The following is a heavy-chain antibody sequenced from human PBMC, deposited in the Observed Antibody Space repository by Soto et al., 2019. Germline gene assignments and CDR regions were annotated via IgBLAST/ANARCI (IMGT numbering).Heavy chain of an antibody. CDR3: ARSSVSVRGSSWYPSNWYYGMDV. CDR1: GYSFTSYW. Sequence: PGESLKISCKGSGYSFTSYWISWVRQKHGKGLEWMGRIDPSDSYTNYSPSFQGHVTISADKSISTAYLQWSSLKASDTAMYYCARSSVSVRGSSWYPSNWYYGMDVWGQGTTVTVAS. V-gene: IGHV5-10-1*01. J-gene: IGHJ6*02. CDR2: IDPSDSYT. D-gene: IGHD6-13*01.